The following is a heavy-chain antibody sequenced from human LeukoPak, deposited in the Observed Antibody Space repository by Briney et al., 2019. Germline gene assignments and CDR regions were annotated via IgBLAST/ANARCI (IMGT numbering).Heavy chain of an antibody. Sequence: SEPLSLLCCLSGVSINNCSYDWGSLRPPPGTGLEWVGRFYYSGSIYSNPSLKSRDTISVDTSKNQFSLKLSSVTAADTAVYYCARAINCCGYAYYYYYYMDVWGKGTRVTVSS. CDR3: ARAINCCGYAYYYYYYMDV. CDR1: GVSINNCSYD. J-gene: IGHJ6*03. D-gene: IGHD2-15*01. CDR2: FYYSGSI. V-gene: IGHV4-39*07.